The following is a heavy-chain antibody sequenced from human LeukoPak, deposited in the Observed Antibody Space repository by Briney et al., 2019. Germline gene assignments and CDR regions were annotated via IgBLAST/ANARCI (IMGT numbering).Heavy chain of an antibody. CDR1: GFTFSDYS. D-gene: IGHD6-19*01. CDR2: ISSSSSYI. Sequence: GGSLRLSCAASGFTFSDYSINWVRQAPGKGLEWVSSISSSSSYIYYADSVKGRFTISRDNAKNSLYLQMNSLRAEDTAVYYCARDQDLAVGLPWYFDYWGQGTLVTVSS. V-gene: IGHV3-21*01. CDR3: ARDQDLAVGLPWYFDY. J-gene: IGHJ4*02.